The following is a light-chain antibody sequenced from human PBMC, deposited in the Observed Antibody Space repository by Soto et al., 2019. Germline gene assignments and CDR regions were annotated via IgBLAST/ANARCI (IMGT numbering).Light chain of an antibody. CDR2: DVT. CDR1: SSDVGGYNF. V-gene: IGLV2-11*01. J-gene: IGLJ2*01. CDR3: CSYAASNTAV. Sequence: QSALTQPRSVSGSPGQSVTISCTGTSSDVGGYNFVSWYQQYPGKAPKLMIYDVTKRPSGVPDRFSGSKSGNTASLTISGLQAEDEADYYCCSYAASNTAVFGGGTKLTVL.